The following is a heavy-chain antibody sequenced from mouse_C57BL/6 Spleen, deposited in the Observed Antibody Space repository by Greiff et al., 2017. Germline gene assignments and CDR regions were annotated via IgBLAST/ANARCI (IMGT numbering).Heavy chain of an antibody. CDR1: GYTFTSYW. J-gene: IGHJ1*03. CDR3: ARSGYGSRTGYFDV. CDR2: IHPNSGST. D-gene: IGHD1-1*01. Sequence: LQQPGAELVKPGASVKLSCKASGYTFTSYWMHWVKQRPGQGLEWIGMIHPNSGSTNYNEKFKSKATLTVDKSSSTAYMQLSSLTSEDSAVYYCARSGYGSRTGYFDVWGTGTTVTVSS. V-gene: IGHV1-64*01.